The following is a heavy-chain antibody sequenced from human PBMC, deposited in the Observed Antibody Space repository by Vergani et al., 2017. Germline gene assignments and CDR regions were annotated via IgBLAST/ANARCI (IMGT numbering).Heavy chain of an antibody. CDR1: GGSISSSSYY. D-gene: IGHD1-26*01. CDR2: IYYSGST. V-gene: IGHV4-39*01. J-gene: IGHJ4*02. CDR3: AIHAPVGALYYFDY. Sequence: QLQLQESGPGLVKPSETLSLTCTVSGGSISSSSYYWGWIRQPPGKGLEWIGSIYYSGSTYYNPSLKSRVTISVDTSKNQFSLKLSSVTAADTAVYYCAIHAPVGALYYFDYWGQGTLVTVSS.